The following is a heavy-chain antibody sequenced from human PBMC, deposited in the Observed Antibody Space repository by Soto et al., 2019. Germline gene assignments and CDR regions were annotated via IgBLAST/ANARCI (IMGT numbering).Heavy chain of an antibody. CDR2: ISYDGSYK. CDR3: AKTGSGWYFDS. V-gene: IGHV3-30*18. D-gene: IGHD6-19*01. Sequence: GGSLRLSCAASGFSFSSYGMHWVRQSPGKGLEWLTVISYDGSYKNYADSVKGRLTISRDNSKKTLYLQMNSLREEDTAVYYCAKTGSGWYFDSWGQGTLVTVSS. J-gene: IGHJ4*02. CDR1: GFSFSSYG.